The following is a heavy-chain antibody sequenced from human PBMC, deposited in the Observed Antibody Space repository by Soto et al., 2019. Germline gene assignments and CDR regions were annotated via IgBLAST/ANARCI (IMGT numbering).Heavy chain of an antibody. J-gene: IGHJ5*02. CDR2: FYYSGST. CDR1: GSSISNYY. D-gene: IGHD3-10*01. Sequence: PSETLSLTCTVSGSSISNYYWSWIRQPTGKGLEWIGYFYYSGSTNYNPSLKSRVTTSVDTSKNQFSLELSSVTAADTAVYFCVRRESMSITGKDSWFDPWGQGAMVTVSS. CDR3: VRRESMSITGKDSWFDP. V-gene: IGHV4-59*08.